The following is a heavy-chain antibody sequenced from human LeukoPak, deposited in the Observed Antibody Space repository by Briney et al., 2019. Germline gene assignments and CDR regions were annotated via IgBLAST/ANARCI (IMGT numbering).Heavy chain of an antibody. CDR3: AQTTRTGRVDP. V-gene: IGHV4-34*01. D-gene: IGHD2-8*02. CDR1: GGSFSGYY. J-gene: IGHJ5*02. Sequence: SETLSLTCAVYGGSFSGYYWSWIRQPPGKGLEWIGEINHSGSTNYNPSLKSRVTISVDTSKNQFSLKLSSVTAADTAVYYCAQTTRTGRVDPWGQRTLVTVSS. CDR2: INHSGST.